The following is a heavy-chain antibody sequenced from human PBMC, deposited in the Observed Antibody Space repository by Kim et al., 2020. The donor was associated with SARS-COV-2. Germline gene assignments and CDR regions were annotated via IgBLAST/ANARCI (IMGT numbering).Heavy chain of an antibody. Sequence: SETLSLTCTVSGGSISSSSYYWGWIRQPPGKGLEWIGSIYYSGSTYYNPSLKSRVTISVDTSKNQFSLKLSSVTAADTAVYYCARRRHLWGDDYFDYWGQGTLVTVSS. CDR1: GGSISSSSYY. CDR3: ARRRHLWGDDYFDY. CDR2: IYYSGST. J-gene: IGHJ4*02. D-gene: IGHD3-16*01. V-gene: IGHV4-39*01.